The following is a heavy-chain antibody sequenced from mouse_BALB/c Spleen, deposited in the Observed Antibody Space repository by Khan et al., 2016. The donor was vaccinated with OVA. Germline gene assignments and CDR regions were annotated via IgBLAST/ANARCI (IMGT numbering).Heavy chain of an antibody. CDR2: INSNGGST. CDR1: GFTFSSYG. J-gene: IGHJ2*01. Sequence: EVELVESGGGLVQPGGSLKLSCAASGFTFSSYGMSWVRQTPDKRLELVATINSNGGSTYYPDSVKGRFTISRDNAKNTLYLKMSSLKSEETAMYYCARMARTINWGQGTTLTVSS. CDR3: ARMARTIN. V-gene: IGHV5-6-3*01.